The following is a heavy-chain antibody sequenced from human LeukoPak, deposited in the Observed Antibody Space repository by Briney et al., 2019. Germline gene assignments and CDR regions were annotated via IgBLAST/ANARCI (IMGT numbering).Heavy chain of an antibody. CDR2: INPNSGGT. CDR3: ARDRSRGQKHNWFDP. J-gene: IGHJ5*02. V-gene: IGHV1-2*04. CDR1: GYTFTGYY. Sequence: VSAKVSCKASGYTFTGYYMHWVRQAPGQGLEWMGWINPNSGGTNYAQKFQGWVTMTRDTSISTAYMELSRLRSDDTAVYYCARDRSRGQKHNWFDPWGQGTLVTVSS.